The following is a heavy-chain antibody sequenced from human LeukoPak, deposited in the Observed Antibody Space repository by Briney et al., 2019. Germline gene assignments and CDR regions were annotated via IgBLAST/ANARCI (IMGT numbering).Heavy chain of an antibody. J-gene: IGHJ4*02. CDR1: GFTFSNYG. CDR3: ARSIAVTLPDY. Sequence: GGSLRLSCAASGFTFSNYGMHWVRRAPGKGLEWVSAISSNSLFKKYADSVKGRFTISRDNAKNSLYLQMNSLRAEDTAVYYCARSIAVTLPDYWGQGTLVTVSS. D-gene: IGHD6-19*01. V-gene: IGHV3-21*01. CDR2: ISSNSLFK.